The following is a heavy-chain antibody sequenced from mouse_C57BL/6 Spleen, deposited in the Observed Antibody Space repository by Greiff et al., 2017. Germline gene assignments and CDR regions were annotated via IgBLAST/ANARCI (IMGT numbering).Heavy chain of an antibody. D-gene: IGHD1-1*02. Sequence: QVQLQQPGAELVKPGASVKLSCKASGYTFTSYWLHWVKQRPGQGLEWIGMIHPNSGSTNYNEKFKSKATLTVDKSSSTAYMQLSSLTSEDSAVYYCARRGGRDAMDYWGQGTSVTVSS. CDR2: IHPNSGST. J-gene: IGHJ4*01. V-gene: IGHV1-64*01. CDR1: GYTFTSYW. CDR3: ARRGGRDAMDY.